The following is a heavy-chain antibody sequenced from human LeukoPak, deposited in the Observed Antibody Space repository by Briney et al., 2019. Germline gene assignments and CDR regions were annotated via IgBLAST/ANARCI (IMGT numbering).Heavy chain of an antibody. CDR2: IKQDGSVK. Sequence: GGSLRLSCAASGFTFSSSWMSWVRQAPGKGLEWVASIKQDGSVKYYVDSVKGRFTISRDNAQNSLSLQMNSLRAEDSAVYYCAKAITTVDQWGQGTLVTVSS. V-gene: IGHV3-7*01. D-gene: IGHD3-22*01. J-gene: IGHJ4*02. CDR1: GFTFSSSW. CDR3: AKAITTVDQ.